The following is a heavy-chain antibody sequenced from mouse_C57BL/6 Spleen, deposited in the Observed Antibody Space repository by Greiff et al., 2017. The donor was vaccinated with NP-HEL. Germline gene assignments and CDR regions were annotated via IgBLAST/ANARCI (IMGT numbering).Heavy chain of an antibody. V-gene: IGHV1-80*01. CDR2: IYPGDGDT. D-gene: IGHD2-1*01. J-gene: IGHJ4*01. CDR1: GYAFSSYW. CDR3: ARSDGNYLMDY. Sequence: QVHVKQSGAELVKPGASVKISCKASGYAFSSYWMNWVKQRPGKGLEWIGQIYPGDGDTNYNGKFKGKATLTADKSSSTAYMQLSSLTSEDSAVYFCARSDGNYLMDYWGQGTSVTVSS.